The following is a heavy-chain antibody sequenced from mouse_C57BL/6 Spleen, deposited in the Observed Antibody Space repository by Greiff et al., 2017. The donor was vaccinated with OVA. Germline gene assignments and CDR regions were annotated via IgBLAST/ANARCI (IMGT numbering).Heavy chain of an antibody. J-gene: IGHJ3*01. D-gene: IGHD1-1*01. CDR1: GFTFSSYG. CDR3: ARPDYYGSSYWCAY. CDR2: ISSGGSYT. Sequence: EVMLVESGGDLVKPGGSLKLSCAASGFTFSSYGMSWVRQTPDKRLEWVATISSGGSYTYYPDSVKGRFTISRDNAKNTLYLQMSSLKSEDTAMYYCARPDYYGSSYWCAYWGQGTLVTVSA. V-gene: IGHV5-6*01.